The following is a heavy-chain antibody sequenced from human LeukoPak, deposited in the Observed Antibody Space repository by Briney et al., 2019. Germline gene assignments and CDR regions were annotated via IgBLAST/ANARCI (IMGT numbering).Heavy chain of an antibody. CDR3: VRDRTKYCSSTSCPLDY. CDR1: GYTFTSYG. J-gene: IGHJ4*02. Sequence: ASVKVSCKASGYTFTSYGISWVRQAPGQGLEWMGWISAYNGNTNYAQKLQGRVTMTRDTSISTVYMELSRLRSDDTAVYYCVRDRTKYCSSTSCPLDYWGQGTLVTVSS. CDR2: ISAYNGNT. D-gene: IGHD2-2*01. V-gene: IGHV1-18*01.